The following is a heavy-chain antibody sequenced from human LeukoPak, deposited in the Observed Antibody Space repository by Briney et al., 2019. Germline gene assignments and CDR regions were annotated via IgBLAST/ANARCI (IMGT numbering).Heavy chain of an antibody. CDR2: INPSGGST. J-gene: IGHJ6*02. V-gene: IGHV1-46*01. D-gene: IGHD2-2*01. CDR1: GYTFTSYY. Sequence: ASVKVSCKASGYTFTSYYMHWVRQAPGQGLEWMGIINPSGGSTSYAQKFQGRVTITADESTSTAYMELSSLRSEDTAVYYCARPKRKVVVPAARDYGMDVWGQGTTVTVSS. CDR3: ARPKRKVVVPAARDYGMDV.